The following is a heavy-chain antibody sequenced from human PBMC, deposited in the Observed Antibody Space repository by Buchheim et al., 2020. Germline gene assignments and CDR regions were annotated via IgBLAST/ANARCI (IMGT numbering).Heavy chain of an antibody. CDR1: GGSIRSGDYY. CDR3: ARTPLFCSGGTCYGMGYYFEY. CDR2: IYYSGSS. D-gene: IGHD2-15*01. J-gene: IGHJ4*02. V-gene: IGHV4-30-4*01. Sequence: QVQLQESGPGLVKPSQTLSLTCTVSGGSIRSGDYYWSWIRQPPGKGLEWIGYIYYSGSSYYNPSLKSRVTISVDTSKDQFSLKLSSVTAADTAVYYCARTPLFCSGGTCYGMGYYFEYWGQGTL.